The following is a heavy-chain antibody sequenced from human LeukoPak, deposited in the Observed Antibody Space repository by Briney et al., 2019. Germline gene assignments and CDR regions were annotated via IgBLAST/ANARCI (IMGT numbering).Heavy chain of an antibody. Sequence: PSETLSLTCTVSGGSISSSSYYWGWIRQPPGKGLEWIGSIYYSGSTYYNPSLKSRVTISVDTSKNQFSLKLSSVTAADTAVYYCARSTEYYYDSSGYWSYWGQGTLVTVSS. CDR3: ARSTEYYYDSSGYWSY. J-gene: IGHJ4*02. CDR2: IYYSGST. D-gene: IGHD3-22*01. V-gene: IGHV4-39*07. CDR1: GGSISSSSYY.